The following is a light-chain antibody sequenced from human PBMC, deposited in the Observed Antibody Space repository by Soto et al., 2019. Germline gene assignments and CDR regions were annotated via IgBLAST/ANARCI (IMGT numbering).Light chain of an antibody. Sequence: EIELTQSPATLSLSPGERATLSCRASRSVSSYLAWFQQKPGQAPKLLIHDASNRATGIPDRFSGSGSGTDFTLTISSLEPEDFAVYYCQQHSNWTPLTFGGGTKVEIK. CDR1: RSVSSY. CDR2: DAS. V-gene: IGKV3-11*01. J-gene: IGKJ4*01. CDR3: QQHSNWTPLT.